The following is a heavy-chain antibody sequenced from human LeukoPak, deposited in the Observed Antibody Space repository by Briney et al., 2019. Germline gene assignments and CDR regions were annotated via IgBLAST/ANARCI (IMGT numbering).Heavy chain of an antibody. CDR1: GFTFSSYE. CDR2: VSTDGNII. J-gene: IGHJ4*02. CDR3: VRDRTTVTLFDS. Sequence: GGSLRLSCAASGFTFSSYEMNWVRQAPGKGLVWVSRVSTDGNIISYADSVKGRFTISRDNAKNTVYLQMNSLRAEDTAVYYCVRDRTTVTLFDSWGQGTLVTVSS. D-gene: IGHD4-17*01. V-gene: IGHV3-74*01.